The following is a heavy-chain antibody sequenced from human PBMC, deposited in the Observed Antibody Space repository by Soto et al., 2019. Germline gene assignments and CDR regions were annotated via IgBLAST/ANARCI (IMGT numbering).Heavy chain of an antibody. CDR3: TRHYGADYGDYGLSDYYYYYYGMDV. CDR2: IRSKANSYAT. J-gene: IGHJ6*02. V-gene: IGHV3-73*02. Sequence: VQLVESGGGLVQPGGSLKLSCAASGFTFSGSAMHWVRQASGKGLEWVGRIRSKANSYATAYAASVKGRFTISRDDSKNTAYLQMNSLKTEDTAVYYCTRHYGADYGDYGLSDYYYYYYGMDVWGQGTTVTVSS. D-gene: IGHD4-17*01. CDR1: GFTFSGSA.